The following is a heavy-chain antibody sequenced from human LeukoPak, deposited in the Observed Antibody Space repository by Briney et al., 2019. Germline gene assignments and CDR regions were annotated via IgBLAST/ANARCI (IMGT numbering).Heavy chain of an antibody. Sequence: SETLSLTCTVSGGSISSSSYYWGWIRQPPGKGLEWIGEINHSGSTNYNPSLKSRVTISVDTSKNQFSLKLSSVTAADTAVYYCARYGSGSYKLYYYYYMDVWGKGTTVTVSS. CDR1: GGSISSSSYY. V-gene: IGHV4-39*07. CDR2: INHSGST. CDR3: ARYGSGSYKLYYYYYMDV. J-gene: IGHJ6*03. D-gene: IGHD3-10*01.